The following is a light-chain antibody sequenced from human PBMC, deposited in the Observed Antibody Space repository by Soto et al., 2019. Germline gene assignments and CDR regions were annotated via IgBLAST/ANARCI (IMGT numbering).Light chain of an antibody. CDR1: QDIKRF. J-gene: IGKJ4*01. CDR3: QQVNTYPVT. V-gene: IGKV1-9*01. CDR2: TIS. Sequence: DVQLTQSPSFLAASVGDRLTITCRASQDIKRFLAWYQQKPGKAPKLLIYTISTLKSGVPSRFSGSGSGTEFTLTLSSLQPDDFATYYCQQVNTYPVTFGGGTKVEI.